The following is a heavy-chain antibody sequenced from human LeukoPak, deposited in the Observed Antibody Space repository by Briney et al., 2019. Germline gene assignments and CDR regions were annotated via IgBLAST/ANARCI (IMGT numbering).Heavy chain of an antibody. CDR2: IIPIFGTA. J-gene: IGHJ5*02. V-gene: IGHV1-69*01. CDR1: GGTFSSYA. CDR3: ARDFGLGATSHAFGWFDP. Sequence: GASVNVSCKASGGTFSSYAISWMRQAPGQGLGWMGGIIPIFGTATYDQKFQGRVTIISDESTSTAHKDLSSLRSKDKAVYYCARDFGLGATSHAFGWFDPWGQGTPVTVSS. D-gene: IGHD5-12*01.